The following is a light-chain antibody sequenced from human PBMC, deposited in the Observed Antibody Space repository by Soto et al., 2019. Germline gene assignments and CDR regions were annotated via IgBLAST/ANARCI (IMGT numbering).Light chain of an antibody. CDR1: SSNIGAGYD. J-gene: IGLJ2*01. CDR2: GNS. V-gene: IGLV1-40*01. CDR3: QSYDSSLSGSV. Sequence: QSVLTQPPSVSGAPGQMVTISCTGGSSNIGAGYDVHWYQPLPGTAPQLLIYGNSHRTSGVPDRFSGSKSGTSASLAITVLQAEDEADYYCQSYDSSLSGSVFGGGTKVTVL.